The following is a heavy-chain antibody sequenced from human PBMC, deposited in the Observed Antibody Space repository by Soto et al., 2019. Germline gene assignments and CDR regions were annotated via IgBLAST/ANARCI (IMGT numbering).Heavy chain of an antibody. V-gene: IGHV4-4*02. CDR3: ARHHYGYNWFDP. CDR1: GASVSSTYW. D-gene: IGHD3-16*01. Sequence: SETLSLTCAVSGASVSSTYWWSWVRQPPGKGPEWIGEINHRGSANYNPSLKSRVTISVDISKSQFSLRLTSVTAADTAVYYCARHHYGYNWFDPWGQGTLVTVSS. CDR2: INHRGSA. J-gene: IGHJ5*02.